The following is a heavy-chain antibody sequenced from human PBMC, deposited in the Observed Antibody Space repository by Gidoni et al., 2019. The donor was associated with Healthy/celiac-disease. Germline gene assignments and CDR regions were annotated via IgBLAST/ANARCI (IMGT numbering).Heavy chain of an antibody. CDR3: ARDFPVSGSYYFDY. CDR2: ISSSSSTI. CDR1: GFTFSSYS. V-gene: IGHV3-48*01. Sequence: EVQLVESGGGLVQPGGSLRLSCAASGFTFSSYSMNWVRQAPGKGLEWVSYISSSSSTIYYADSVKGRFTISRDNAKNSLYLQMNSLRAEDTAVYYCARDFPVSGSYYFDYWGQGTLVTVSS. D-gene: IGHD1-26*01. J-gene: IGHJ4*02.